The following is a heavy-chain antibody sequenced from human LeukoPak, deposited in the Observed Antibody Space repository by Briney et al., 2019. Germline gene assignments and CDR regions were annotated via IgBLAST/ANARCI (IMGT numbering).Heavy chain of an antibody. CDR3: ARGSTDSSGYPDAFDI. Sequence: GGSLRLSCAASGFRFSTYSMHWVRQAPGKGLEWVAVISYDGSNKYYADSVKGRFTISRDNSKNTLYLQMNSLRAEDTAVYYCARGSTDSSGYPDAFDIWGQGTMVTVSS. CDR1: GFRFSTYS. V-gene: IGHV3-30*19. J-gene: IGHJ3*02. D-gene: IGHD3-22*01. CDR2: ISYDGSNK.